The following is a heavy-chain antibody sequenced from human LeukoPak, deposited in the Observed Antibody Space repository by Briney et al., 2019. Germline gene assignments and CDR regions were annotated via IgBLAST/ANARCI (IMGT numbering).Heavy chain of an antibody. V-gene: IGHV3-30*02. J-gene: IGHJ6*03. CDR1: GFTFSSYG. D-gene: IGHD1-14*01. CDR3: ARQEPYYFYYMDV. CDR2: IRYDGSNK. Sequence: GGSLRLSCAASGFTFSSYGMHWVRQAPGKGLEWVAFIRYDGSNKYYADSVKGRFTISRDNSKNTLYLQMNSLRAEDTAVYYCARQEPYYFYYMDVWGKGTTVTVSS.